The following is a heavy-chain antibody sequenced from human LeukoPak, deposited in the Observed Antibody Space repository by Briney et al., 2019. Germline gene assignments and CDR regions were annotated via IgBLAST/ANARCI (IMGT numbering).Heavy chain of an antibody. J-gene: IGHJ4*02. CDR1: GFTFSRYD. D-gene: IGHD4-17*01. Sequence: GGSLRLSCAAAGFTFSRYDMNWVRQAPGKGLEWISYISSSGRTIYYADSVKGRFTISRDNAKNSLYLQMNSLRAEDTAVYYCATIMTTVTTPDYWGQGTLVTVSS. CDR3: ATIMTTVTTPDY. CDR2: ISSSGRTI. V-gene: IGHV3-48*03.